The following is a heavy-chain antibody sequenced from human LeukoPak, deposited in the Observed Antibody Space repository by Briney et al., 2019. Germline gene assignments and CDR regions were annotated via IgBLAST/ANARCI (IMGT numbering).Heavy chain of an antibody. CDR3: ARDLSPFPPSPNDAFDI. D-gene: IGHD2/OR15-2a*01. J-gene: IGHJ3*02. Sequence: PGGSLRLSCAASGFTFSAYGMNWVRQAPGRGLEWVSYISSSPSITYYADSVKGRFTISRDSAKNSLYLQMNSLRAEDTAVYYCARDLSPFPPSPNDAFDIWGQGTMVTVSS. V-gene: IGHV3-48*01. CDR2: ISSSPSIT. CDR1: GFTFSAYG.